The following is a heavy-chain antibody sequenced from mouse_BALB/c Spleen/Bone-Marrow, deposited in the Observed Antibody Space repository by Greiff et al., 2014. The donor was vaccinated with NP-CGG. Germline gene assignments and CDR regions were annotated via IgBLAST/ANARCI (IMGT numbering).Heavy chain of an antibody. CDR2: IWSGGGS. V-gene: IGHV2-4-1*01. D-gene: IGHD2-5*01. CDR3: ARTSNYVDFDY. J-gene: IGHJ2*01. Sequence: VKLQESGPGLVQPSQSLSITCTVSGFSLTSYGVHWVRQSPGKGLEWLGAIWSGGGSDYNAAFISRLSITKDNSKSQVFFKMFSLQVDDTAICYCARTSNYVDFDYWGQGTTLTVSS. CDR1: GFSLTSYG.